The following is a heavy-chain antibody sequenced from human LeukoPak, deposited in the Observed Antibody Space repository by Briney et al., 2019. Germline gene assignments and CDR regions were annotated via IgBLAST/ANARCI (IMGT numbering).Heavy chain of an antibody. CDR1: GGSISSYY. Sequence: SETLSLTCTVYGGSISSYYWSWIRQPPGKGLEWIGYIYYSGSTNYNPSLKSRVTISVGTSKNQFSLKLSSVIAADTAVYYCARRLLSGDSSAFDYWGQGTLVTVSS. V-gene: IGHV4-59*08. CDR3: ARRLLSGDSSAFDY. CDR2: IYYSGST. J-gene: IGHJ4*02. D-gene: IGHD3-22*01.